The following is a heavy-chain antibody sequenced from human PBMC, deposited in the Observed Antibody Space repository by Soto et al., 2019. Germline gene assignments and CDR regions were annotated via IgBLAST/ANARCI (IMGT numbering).Heavy chain of an antibody. D-gene: IGHD3-22*01. CDR1: GFILSDYD. J-gene: IGHJ4*01. V-gene: IGHV3-11*01. CDR2: ISSSGSII. Sequence: GGSLRLFCAVSGFILSDYDMSWIRQAPGKGLEWVSYISSSGSIIYYADSVKGRFTISRDNAKKSLYLQMSSLRAEDTAVYYCARDLGYYDSSGFFDYWGHVTLFTVYS. CDR3: ARDLGYYDSSGFFDY.